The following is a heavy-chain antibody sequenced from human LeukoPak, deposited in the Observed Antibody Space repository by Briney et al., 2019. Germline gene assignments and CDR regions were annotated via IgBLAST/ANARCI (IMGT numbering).Heavy chain of an antibody. J-gene: IGHJ6*03. Sequence: AASVKVSCKASGGTFSSYAISWVRQAPGQGLEWMGGIIPIFGTANYAQKFQGRVTITTDESTSTAYMELSSLRSEDTAVYYCARAARGVAARLNVLNYYYYMDVWGKGTTVTVSS. CDR2: IIPIFGTA. CDR1: GGTFSSYA. D-gene: IGHD6-6*01. CDR3: ARAARGVAARLNVLNYYYYMDV. V-gene: IGHV1-69*05.